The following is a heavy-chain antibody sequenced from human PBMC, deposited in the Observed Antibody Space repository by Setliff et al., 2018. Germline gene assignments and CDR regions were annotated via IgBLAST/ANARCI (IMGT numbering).Heavy chain of an antibody. CDR3: VRDRAAIVVGPPTAAFDI. V-gene: IGHV1-18*01. CDR1: GYTFTNYD. J-gene: IGHJ3*02. Sequence: ASVKVSCKTSGYTFTNYDINWVRQAPGRGLEWMGWISTYAQNFQGRVALTTDTSTGTAYTEVRSLRSDDTAQYYCVRDRAAIVVGPPTAAFDIWGQGTMVTVSS. CDR2: IST. D-gene: IGHD2-2*01.